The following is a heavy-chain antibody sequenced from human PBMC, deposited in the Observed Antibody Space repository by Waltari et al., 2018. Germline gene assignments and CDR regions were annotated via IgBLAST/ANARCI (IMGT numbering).Heavy chain of an antibody. CDR3: AKDLRTHQYFYDGMDV. Sequence: QIQLVQSGAEVKKPGASVKISCKASGYTFSTYAIHWVRQAPGERLEWMGWINGSSGYPQDSAKFQGRVNIPRDPAATTAHMELSSPTSEDTAVYYCAKDLRTHQYFYDGMDVWGQGTTVTVSS. V-gene: IGHV1-3*01. J-gene: IGHJ6*02. CDR2: INGSSGYP. CDR1: GYTFSTYA. D-gene: IGHD3-10*01.